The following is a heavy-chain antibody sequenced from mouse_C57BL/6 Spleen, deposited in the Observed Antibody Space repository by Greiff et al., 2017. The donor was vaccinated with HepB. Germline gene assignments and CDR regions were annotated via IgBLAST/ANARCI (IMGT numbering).Heavy chain of an antibody. CDR3: ARSPSLLRFYYFDY. V-gene: IGHV1-22*01. J-gene: IGHJ2*01. D-gene: IGHD1-2*01. CDR2: INPNNGGT. Sequence: VQLQQSGPELVKPGASVKMSCKASGYTFTDYNMHWVKQSHGKSLEWIGYINPNNGGTSYNQKFKGKATLTVNKSSSSAYMELRSLTSEDSAVYYCARSPSLLRFYYFDYWGQGTTLTVSS. CDR1: GYTFTDYN.